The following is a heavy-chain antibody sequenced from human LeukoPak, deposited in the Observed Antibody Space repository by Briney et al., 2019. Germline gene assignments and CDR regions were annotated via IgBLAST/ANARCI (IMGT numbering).Heavy chain of an antibody. Sequence: TGGSLRLSCAASGFTFSSYGMHWVRQAPGKGLEWVAVISYDGSNKYYADSVKGRFTISGDNSKNTLYLQMNSLRAEDTAVYYCARDRVDPIRGLWYYYYMDVWGKGTTVTISS. CDR2: ISYDGSNK. CDR1: GFTFSSYG. D-gene: IGHD2-21*01. CDR3: ARDRVDPIRGLWYYYYMDV. J-gene: IGHJ6*03. V-gene: IGHV3-30*03.